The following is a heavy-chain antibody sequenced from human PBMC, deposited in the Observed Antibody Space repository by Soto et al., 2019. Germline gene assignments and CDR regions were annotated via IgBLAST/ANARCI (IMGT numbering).Heavy chain of an antibody. J-gene: IGHJ4*02. CDR3: AKDQYGEDCTNGVCYPGLDY. V-gene: IGHV3-30*18. Sequence: GSLRLSCAASGFTFSSYGMHWVRQAPGKGLEWVAVISYDGSNKYYANSGEGPFTIPRDNSKNTLYLQMNSLRAEDTAVYYCAKDQYGEDCTNGVCYPGLDYWGQGTLVTVSS. CDR1: GFTFSSYG. CDR2: ISYDGSNK. D-gene: IGHD2-8*01.